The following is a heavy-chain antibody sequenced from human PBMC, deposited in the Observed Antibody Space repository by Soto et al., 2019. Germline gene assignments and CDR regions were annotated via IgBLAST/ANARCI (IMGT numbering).Heavy chain of an antibody. D-gene: IGHD3-10*01. CDR2: IIPIFGTA. CDR1: GGTFSSYA. V-gene: IGHV1-69*13. J-gene: IGHJ6*02. Sequence: SVKGSCKASGGTFSSYAISWVRQAPGQGLEWMGGIIPIFGTANYAQKFQGRVTITADESTSTAYMELSSLRSEDTAVYYCARTMVRGVTFYYGMDVWGQGTTVTV. CDR3: ARTMVRGVTFYYGMDV.